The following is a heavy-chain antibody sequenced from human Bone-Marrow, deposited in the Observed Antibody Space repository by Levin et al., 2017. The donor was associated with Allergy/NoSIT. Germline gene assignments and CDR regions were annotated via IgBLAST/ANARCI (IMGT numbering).Heavy chain of an antibody. CDR3: ARERGSGNWGYDAFDI. CDR1: GFTFSSYD. J-gene: IGHJ3*02. CDR2: IGTGGAT. D-gene: IGHD3-10*01. V-gene: IGHV3-13*01. Sequence: GESLKISCAASGFTFSSYDMHWVRQATGKGLEWVSAIGTGGATYYPGSVKGRFTISRENAKNSLYLEMNDLRAGDTAVYYCARERGSGNWGYDAFDIWGQGTMVTVSS.